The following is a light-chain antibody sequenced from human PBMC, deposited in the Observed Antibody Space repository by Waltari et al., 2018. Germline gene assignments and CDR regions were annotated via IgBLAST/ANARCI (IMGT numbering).Light chain of an antibody. J-gene: IGLJ3*02. Sequence: QSALTQPASVSGPPGQSITISCTAPSSDIGSYNFVPWSQHPPGKAPNPILYEVTKRPSGVSDRFSGSKSGNTASLTISGLQAEDDADYYCYSSAMSAFVVFGGGTKLTVL. CDR3: YSSAMSAFVV. CDR1: SSDIGSYNF. V-gene: IGLV2-23*02. CDR2: EVT.